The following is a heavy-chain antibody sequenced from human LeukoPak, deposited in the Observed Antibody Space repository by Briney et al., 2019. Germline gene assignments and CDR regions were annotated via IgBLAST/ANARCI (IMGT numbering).Heavy chain of an antibody. CDR2: IYYSGST. Sequence: PSETLSLTCTVSGGSMRSYYWSWIRQPPGKGLEWIGYIYYSGSTNYNPSLKSRVTISRDTSKNQFSLKLASVTAADTAIYYCARHAYYDFWSFDYWGQGTLVTVSS. J-gene: IGHJ4*02. D-gene: IGHD3-3*01. CDR3: ARHAYYDFWSFDY. CDR1: GGSMRSYY. V-gene: IGHV4-59*08.